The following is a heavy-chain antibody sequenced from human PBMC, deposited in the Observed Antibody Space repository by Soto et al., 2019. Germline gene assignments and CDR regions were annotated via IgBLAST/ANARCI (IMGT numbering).Heavy chain of an antibody. CDR2: IYPGDSDT. CDR1: GYSFTSYW. V-gene: IGHV5-51*01. Sequence: PGESLKISCKGSGYSFTSYWIGWVRQMPGKGLEWMGIIYPGDSDTRYSPSFQGQVTISADKSISTAYMQWSSLKASDTAMYYCGRSSYYYGSGSRPNWLDPWGQGTLVTVSS. D-gene: IGHD3-10*01. J-gene: IGHJ5*02. CDR3: GRSSYYYGSGSRPNWLDP.